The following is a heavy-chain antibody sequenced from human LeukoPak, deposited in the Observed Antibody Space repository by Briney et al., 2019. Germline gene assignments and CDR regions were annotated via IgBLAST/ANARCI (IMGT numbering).Heavy chain of an antibody. Sequence: GGSLRLSCAASGFTFSGYAMSWVRQAPGRGLEWVSTISGSGDITYYTDSVKGRLTISRDNSKNTLYLQMNSLRAEDTAVYYCAKDRRSGGSCSDYWGQGTLVTVSS. V-gene: IGHV3-23*01. J-gene: IGHJ4*02. CDR3: AKDRRSGGSCSDY. CDR2: ISGSGDIT. CDR1: GFTFSGYA. D-gene: IGHD2-15*01.